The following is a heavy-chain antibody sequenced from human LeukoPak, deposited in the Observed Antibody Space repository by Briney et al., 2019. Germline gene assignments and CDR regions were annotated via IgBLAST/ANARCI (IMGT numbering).Heavy chain of an antibody. V-gene: IGHV1-24*01. J-gene: IGHJ4*02. D-gene: IGHD1-26*01. CDR3: ATGTGMVADEGFDY. CDR1: GYTLPKLS. CDR2: FDPEDGET. Sequence: ASVKVSCKVSGYTLPKLSMHWVGKAPEKGLNWREGFDPEDGETIYAQKFQGRVTMTEDTSTDTAYMELSSLRSEDTAVYYCATGTGMVADEGFDYWGQGTLVTVSS.